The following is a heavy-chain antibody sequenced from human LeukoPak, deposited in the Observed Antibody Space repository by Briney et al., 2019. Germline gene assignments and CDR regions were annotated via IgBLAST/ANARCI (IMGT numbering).Heavy chain of an antibody. CDR3: ARGGYSYGYMGYSDY. J-gene: IGHJ4*02. Sequence: ASVKVSCKTSGYTFNYYGISWVRQAPGQGLEWMVWISAYNGNTNYAQNLQGRDTMTTDSSTSTAYMELRSLRSDDTALYYCARGGYSYGYMGYSDYWGQGTLVTVSS. CDR2: ISAYNGNT. CDR1: GYTFNYYG. V-gene: IGHV1-18*01. D-gene: IGHD5-18*01.